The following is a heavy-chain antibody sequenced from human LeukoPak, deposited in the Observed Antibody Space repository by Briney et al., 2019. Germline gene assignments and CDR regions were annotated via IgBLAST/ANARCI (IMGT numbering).Heavy chain of an antibody. Sequence: GASVKVSCKASGYTFTGYYMHWVRQAPGQGLEWMGWINPNSGGTNYAQKLQGRVTMTTDTSTSTAYMELRSLRSDDTAVYYCARGPYCSGGSCYSDYWGQGTLVTVSS. CDR1: GYTFTGYY. CDR3: ARGPYCSGGSCYSDY. D-gene: IGHD2-15*01. J-gene: IGHJ4*02. CDR2: INPNSGGT. V-gene: IGHV1-2*02.